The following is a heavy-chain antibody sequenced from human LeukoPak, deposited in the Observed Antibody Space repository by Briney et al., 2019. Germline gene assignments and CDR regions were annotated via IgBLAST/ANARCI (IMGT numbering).Heavy chain of an antibody. Sequence: PSETLSLTCAVYGVSFSGYYWSWLRQPPGKGLEWVGEINHSGSTNYNPSLKSRVTISVDTSKNQFSLKLSSVTAADTAVYYCARDNSPWNPNSGSPVYYGMDVWGQGTTVTVSS. V-gene: IGHV4-34*01. CDR3: ARDNSPWNPNSGSPVYYGMDV. CDR1: GVSFSGYY. CDR2: INHSGST. J-gene: IGHJ6*02. D-gene: IGHD1-20*01.